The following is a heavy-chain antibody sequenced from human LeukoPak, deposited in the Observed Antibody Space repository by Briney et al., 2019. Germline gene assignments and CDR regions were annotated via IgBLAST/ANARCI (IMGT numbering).Heavy chain of an antibody. D-gene: IGHD3-3*01. Sequence: PGGSLRLSCAASGFTFSSYGMHWVRQAPGKGLEWVAVIWYDGSNKYYADSVKGRFTISRDNSKNTLYLQMNSLRAEDTAVYNCARSLFDYDFWSAHGYRGQGTLVTVSS. J-gene: IGHJ4*02. CDR1: GFTFSSYG. CDR2: IWYDGSNK. CDR3: ARSLFDYDFWSAHGY. V-gene: IGHV3-33*01.